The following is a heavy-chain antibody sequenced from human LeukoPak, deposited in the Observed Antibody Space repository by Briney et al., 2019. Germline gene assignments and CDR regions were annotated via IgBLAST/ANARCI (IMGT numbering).Heavy chain of an antibody. V-gene: IGHV3-23*01. J-gene: IGHJ4*02. CDR1: GFTFSSYA. Sequence: GGSLRLSCAASGFTFSSYAMSWVRQAPGKGLEWVSAISGSGGSTYYADSVKGRFTISRDNSKNTLYLQMNSLRAEDTAVYYCAKGIFGVVTESISFDYWGQGTLVTVSS. CDR2: ISGSGGST. CDR3: AKGIFGVVTESISFDY. D-gene: IGHD3-3*01.